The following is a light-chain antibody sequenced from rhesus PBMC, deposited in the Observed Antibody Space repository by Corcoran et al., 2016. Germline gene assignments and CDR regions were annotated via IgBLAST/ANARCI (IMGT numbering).Light chain of an antibody. J-gene: IGKJ4*01. V-gene: IGKV3-53*02. CDR3: QKYSSSPLT. CDR2: GAS. Sequence: QVILTQSPATLSMSPWERATLSCRASQCVSSYLAWYQQKPETPPKLLIYGASSRATGIPDRFSGSGSGTEFTLTISSLEPEDFAVYYCQKYSSSPLTFGGGTKVELK. CDR1: QCVSSY.